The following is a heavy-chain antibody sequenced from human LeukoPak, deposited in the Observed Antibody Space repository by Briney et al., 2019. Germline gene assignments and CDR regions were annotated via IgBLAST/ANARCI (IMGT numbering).Heavy chain of an antibody. J-gene: IGHJ4*02. Sequence: GGSLRLSCAASGFTFSNYWMSWVRQAPGKGLEWVANIKEDESEKYYVDSVKGRFTISRDNAKKSLYLQMNSLRAEDTAVYYCARDLYRIVVVPHYFDYWGRGTLVTVSS. CDR1: GFTFSNYW. V-gene: IGHV3-7*01. CDR3: ARDLYRIVVVPHYFDY. CDR2: IKEDESEK. D-gene: IGHD3-22*01.